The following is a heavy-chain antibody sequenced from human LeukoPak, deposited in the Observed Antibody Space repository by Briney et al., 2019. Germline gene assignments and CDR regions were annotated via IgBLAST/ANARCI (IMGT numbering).Heavy chain of an antibody. V-gene: IGHV4-31*03. CDR2: IYYSGST. CDR1: GGSISSGGYY. CDR3: ASRSTYYYYYGMDV. Sequence: SETLSLTCTVSGGSISSGGYYWNWIRQHPGKGLEWIGYIYYSGSTYYNPSLKSRVTISVDTSKNQFSLKLSSVTAADTAVYYCASRSTYYYYYGMDVWGQGTTVTVSS. J-gene: IGHJ6*02.